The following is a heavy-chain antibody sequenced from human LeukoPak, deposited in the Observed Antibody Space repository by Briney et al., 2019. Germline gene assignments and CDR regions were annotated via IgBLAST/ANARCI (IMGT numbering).Heavy chain of an antibody. V-gene: IGHV3-49*04. Sequence: GGSLIFSCTTSGFAFDDFAMSWVRQPAGKGLEWVGFIRRRAYGGAAEYAASVKGRFIISRDDSKGIAYLQMNSLKTEDTAVYYCSRNGLVDFDYWGQGTRVIVSP. CDR1: GFAFDDFA. CDR3: SRNGLVDFDY. CDR2: IRRRAYGGAA. J-gene: IGHJ4*02.